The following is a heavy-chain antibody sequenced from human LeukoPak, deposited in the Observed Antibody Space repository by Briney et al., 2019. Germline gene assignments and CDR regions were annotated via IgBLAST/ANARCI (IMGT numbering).Heavy chain of an antibody. D-gene: IGHD6-19*01. CDR1: GGFITSYY. Sequence: SETLSLTCTVSGGFITSYYWSWIRQPAGKGPEWIGRIYASGSTNYNPSLKSRVTMSVDTSKNQFSLRLNSVTAADTAVYYCARGDRAVAGAWGWFDPWGQGTLVTVSS. CDR2: IYASGST. CDR3: ARGDRAVAGAWGWFDP. J-gene: IGHJ5*02. V-gene: IGHV4-4*07.